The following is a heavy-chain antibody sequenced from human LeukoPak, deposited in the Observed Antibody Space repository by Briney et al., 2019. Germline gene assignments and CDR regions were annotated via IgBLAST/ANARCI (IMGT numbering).Heavy chain of an antibody. V-gene: IGHV4-61*02. J-gene: IGHJ5*02. CDR2: IPTSGST. D-gene: IGHD3-10*01. CDR1: GGSIRSGNYY. CDR3: AREYYYGSGSYRNWFDP. Sequence: PSETLSLTCTVSGGSIRSGNYYWSWIRQPAGKGLEWIGRIPTSGSTSYKPSLTRRVTMSIDTPNNQFSLKLNSVTAADTAVYYCAREYYYGSGSYRNWFDPWGRGTLVTVSS.